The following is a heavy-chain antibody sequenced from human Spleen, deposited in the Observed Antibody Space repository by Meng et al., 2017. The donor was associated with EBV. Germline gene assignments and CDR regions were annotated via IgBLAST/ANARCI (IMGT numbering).Heavy chain of an antibody. CDR1: GWSFNGYY. Sequence: CGEGWLKPSWTRSLTRAVYGWSFNGYYCSCILQPPGKAMDEIVEIYHGGNTNYNPSLKSRVTLSVDTSKNQFSLKLSSVTAADTAVYYCAAAHYYDSSGYYYPFDYWGQGTLVTVSS. CDR3: AAAHYYDSSGYYYPFDY. CDR2: IYHGGNT. V-gene: IGHV4-34*01. D-gene: IGHD3-22*01. J-gene: IGHJ4*02.